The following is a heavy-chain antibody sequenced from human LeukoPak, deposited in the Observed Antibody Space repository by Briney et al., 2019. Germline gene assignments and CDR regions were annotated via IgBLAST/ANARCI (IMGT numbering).Heavy chain of an antibody. CDR1: GGSISSYY. V-gene: IGHV4-59*01. Sequence: SETLSLTCTVSGGSISSYYWSWIRQPPGKGLEWIGYIYYSGSTNYNPSLKSRVTISVDTSKNQFSLKLSSVTAADTAVYYCARVQGYSYGHDYWGQGTLVTVSS. J-gene: IGHJ4*02. CDR2: IYYSGST. CDR3: ARVQGYSYGHDY. D-gene: IGHD5-18*01.